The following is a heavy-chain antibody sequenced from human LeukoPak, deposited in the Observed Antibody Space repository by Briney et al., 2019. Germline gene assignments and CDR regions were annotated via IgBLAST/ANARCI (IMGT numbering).Heavy chain of an antibody. CDR2: INSDGSST. Sequence: GGSLRLSCAASGFTISSYVMSWVRQAPGKGLVWVSRINSDGSSTTYADSVKGRFTISRDNAKNTLYLQMNSLRAEDTAVYFCARGISAFDYWGQGTLVTVSS. CDR1: GFTISSYV. CDR3: ARGISAFDY. V-gene: IGHV3-74*01. J-gene: IGHJ4*02. D-gene: IGHD3-10*01.